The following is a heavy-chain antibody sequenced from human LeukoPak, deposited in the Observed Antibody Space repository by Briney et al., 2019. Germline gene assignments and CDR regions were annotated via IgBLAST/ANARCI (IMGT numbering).Heavy chain of an antibody. Sequence: GALRLSCAASGFTVSSNYMSWVRQAPGKGLEWVSVIYSGGSTNYADSVKGRFTISRDNSKNTLYLQMNSLRADDTAVYYCARARGSDDFDYWGQGTLVTVSS. D-gene: IGHD3-16*01. CDR3: ARARGSDDFDY. V-gene: IGHV3-66*01. J-gene: IGHJ4*02. CDR1: GFTVSSNY. CDR2: IYSGGST.